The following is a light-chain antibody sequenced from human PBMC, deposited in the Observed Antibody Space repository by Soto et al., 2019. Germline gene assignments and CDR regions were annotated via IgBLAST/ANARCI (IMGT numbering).Light chain of an antibody. CDR3: QPYNNWPLT. V-gene: IGKV3-15*01. CDR2: DTS. CDR1: QSVSGN. Sequence: EIVMTQSPATLSVSPGERVSLSGRARQSVSGNLAWYQHKPGQTPRLLIYDTSTRATGVPTRFSGSRSGAEFTLTINSLQSEDFAVYYCQPYNNWPLTFGGGTKVDIK. J-gene: IGKJ4*01.